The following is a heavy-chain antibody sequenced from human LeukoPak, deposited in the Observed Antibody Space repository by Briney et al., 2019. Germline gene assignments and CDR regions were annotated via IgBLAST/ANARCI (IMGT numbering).Heavy chain of an antibody. D-gene: IGHD2-2*01. J-gene: IGHJ5*02. CDR3: ARHHQVSGYCSSTSCRDCFDP. CDR1: GGSISSYY. V-gene: IGHV4-59*08. CDR2: IYYSGST. Sequence: PSETLSLTCTVSGGSISSYYWSWIRQPPGKGLEWIGYIYYSGSTNYNPSLKSRVTISVDTSKNQFSLKLSSVTAADTAVYYCARHHQVSGYCSSTSCRDCFDPWGQGTLVTVSS.